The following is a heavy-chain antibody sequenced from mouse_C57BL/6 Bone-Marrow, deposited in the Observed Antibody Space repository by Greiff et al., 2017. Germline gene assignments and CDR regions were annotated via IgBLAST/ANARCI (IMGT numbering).Heavy chain of an antibody. J-gene: IGHJ3*01. Sequence: SGSELRSPGSSVKLSCKDFDSEVFPIAYMSWVRQKPGHGFERIGGILPSIGRTTYGEKFEDKATLDADTLSNTAYLELNSLTSEDSAIYYCARGGIYYDYDGFAYWGQGTLVTVSA. V-gene: IGHV15-2*01. CDR1: DSEVFPIAY. D-gene: IGHD2-4*01. CDR3: ARGGIYYDYDGFAY. CDR2: ILPSIGRT.